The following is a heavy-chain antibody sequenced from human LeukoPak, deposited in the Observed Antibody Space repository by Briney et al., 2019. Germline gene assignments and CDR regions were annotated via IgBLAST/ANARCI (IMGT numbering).Heavy chain of an antibody. D-gene: IGHD2-21*01. CDR2: IYYSGST. J-gene: IGHJ4*02. Sequence: SETLSLTCTVSGGSISSSSYYWGWIRQPPGKGLEWIGSIYYSGSTYYNPSLKSRVTISVDTSKNQFSLKLSSVTAADTAVYYCARLVRGGADYWGQGTLVTVSS. V-gene: IGHV4-39*07. CDR1: GGSISSSSYY. CDR3: ARLVRGGADY.